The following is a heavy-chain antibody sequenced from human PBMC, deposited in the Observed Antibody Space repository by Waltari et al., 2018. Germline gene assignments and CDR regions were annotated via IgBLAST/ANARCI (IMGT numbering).Heavy chain of an antibody. CDR2: INTNTGNP. Sequence: QVQLVQSGSELKKPGASVTVSCKASGYTFTSYAMNWVLQAPGQGLEWMGWINTNTGNPTYAQGFTGRFVFSLDTSVSTAYLQISSLKAEDTAVYYCARPPFLNWNDGGNGMDVWGQGTTVTVSS. CDR3: ARPPFLNWNDGGNGMDV. CDR1: GYTFTSYA. D-gene: IGHD1-20*01. V-gene: IGHV7-4-1*02. J-gene: IGHJ6*02.